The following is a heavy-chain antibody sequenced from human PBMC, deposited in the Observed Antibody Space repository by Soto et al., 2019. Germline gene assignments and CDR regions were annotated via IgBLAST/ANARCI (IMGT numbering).Heavy chain of an antibody. CDR2: IWDDGNNR. J-gene: IGHJ4*02. V-gene: IGHV3-33*01. Sequence: QVQLVESGGGVFQPGRSLRLSCAASGFSFSAYGIHWVRQAPGKGLEWVAVIWDDGNNRRYGDSVRGRFTVSSDNSKNIVYLQMDSLRVEDTAMYYCARDRELGRSSPYFDFWGQGTLVTVSS. CDR1: GFSFSAYG. CDR3: ARDRELGRSSPYFDF. D-gene: IGHD6-6*01.